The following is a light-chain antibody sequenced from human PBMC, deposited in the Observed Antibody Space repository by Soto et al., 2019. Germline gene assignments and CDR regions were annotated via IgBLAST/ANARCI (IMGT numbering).Light chain of an antibody. J-gene: IGLJ2*01. CDR2: DVN. CDR3: TSYTTANTLA. Sequence: QSVLTRPASVSGSPGQSITISCTGTSRDIGAYIYVSWFQQYPGRAPKCMIYDVNNRPSGVSNRFSGSKSGNTASLTISGLQAEDEAVYFCTSYTTANTLALGGGTKLTVL. V-gene: IGLV2-14*01. CDR1: SRDIGAYIY.